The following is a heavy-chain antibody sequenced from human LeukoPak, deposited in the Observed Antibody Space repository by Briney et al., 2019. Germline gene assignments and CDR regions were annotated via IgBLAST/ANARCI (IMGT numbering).Heavy chain of an antibody. D-gene: IGHD1-14*01. V-gene: IGHV1-8*01. Sequence: VASVKVSCKASGYTFTRYDINWVRQATGQGLEWMGWMNPNSGNTGYAQKFQGRVTMTRNTSISTAYMELSSLRSEDTAVYYCARVLLLMGNWNHDDFWFDPWGQGTLVTVSS. J-gene: IGHJ5*02. CDR2: MNPNSGNT. CDR3: ARVLLLMGNWNHDDFWFDP. CDR1: GYTFTRYD.